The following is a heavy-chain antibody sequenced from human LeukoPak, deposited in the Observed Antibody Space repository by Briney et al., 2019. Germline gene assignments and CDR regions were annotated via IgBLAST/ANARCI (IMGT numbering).Heavy chain of an antibody. CDR3: AKGSVPYYYDSSGYPDY. CDR1: GFTFSSYA. Sequence: GGSLRLSCAASGFTFSSYAMSWVRQAPGKGLEWVSAISGSGGSTYYADSVKGRFTISRDNSKNTLYLQMNSLRAEDTAVYYRAKGSVPYYYDSSGYPDYWGQGTLVTVSS. J-gene: IGHJ4*02. D-gene: IGHD3-22*01. V-gene: IGHV3-23*01. CDR2: ISGSGGST.